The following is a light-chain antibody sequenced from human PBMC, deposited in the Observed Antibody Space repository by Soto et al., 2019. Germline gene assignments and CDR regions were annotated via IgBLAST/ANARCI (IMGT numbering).Light chain of an antibody. J-gene: IGKJ2*01. V-gene: IGKV4-1*01. Sequence: DIVLTQSPESLAVSLGERATNNCKSSQSVLYSSNNKNYLAWYQQKPGQPPKLLIYWASTRESGVPDRFSGSGSGTDFTLTISRLQAEDVAVYYCQQYYSTPYTFGQGTKLEIK. CDR2: WAS. CDR1: QSVLYSSNNKNY. CDR3: QQYYSTPYT.